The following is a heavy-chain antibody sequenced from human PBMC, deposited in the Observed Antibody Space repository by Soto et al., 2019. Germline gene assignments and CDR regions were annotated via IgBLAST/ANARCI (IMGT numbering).Heavy chain of an antibody. V-gene: IGHV1-18*04. CDR1: GYTFTSYG. D-gene: IGHD4-4*01. CDR2: ISAYNGNT. CDR3: ARDRQYTYYYYYGMDV. Sequence: QVQLVQSGAEVKKPGASVKVSCKASGYTFTSYGISWVRQAPGQGLEWMGWISAYNGNTNYAQNLQGRVTMTTDTSTSTAYMELRSLRSDDTAVYYCARDRQYTYYYYYGMDVWGQGTTVTVSS. J-gene: IGHJ6*02.